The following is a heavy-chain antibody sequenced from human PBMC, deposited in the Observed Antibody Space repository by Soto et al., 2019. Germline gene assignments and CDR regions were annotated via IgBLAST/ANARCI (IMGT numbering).Heavy chain of an antibody. CDR1: GYDFIGHG. Sequence: QVQLVQSGGEEKKPGASVKVSCKASGYDFIGHGISWVRQARGQGLEWMGWINSYNGDTKYARKYQDRITLTKDKSTRTVYMELTSLRSDDTAVYYCARDQWLKVPAVVGDKFYSWGQGTLVTVSS. J-gene: IGHJ5*02. CDR3: ARDQWLKVPAVVGDKFYS. V-gene: IGHV1-18*04. CDR2: INSYNGDT. D-gene: IGHD6-19*01.